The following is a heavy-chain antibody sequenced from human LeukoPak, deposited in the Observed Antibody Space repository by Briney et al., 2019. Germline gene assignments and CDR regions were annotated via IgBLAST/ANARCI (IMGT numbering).Heavy chain of an antibody. CDR3: ARGGWVRGVITRDGLNY. Sequence: GASVKVSCRASGYTFTDYYMHWVRQAPGQGLEWMGWINPNSGGTNYAQKFQGRVTMTRDTSISTAYMELSRLRSDDTAVFYCARGGWVRGVITRDGLNYWGQGTLVTVSS. CDR2: INPNSGGT. D-gene: IGHD3-10*01. V-gene: IGHV1-2*02. J-gene: IGHJ4*02. CDR1: GYTFTDYY.